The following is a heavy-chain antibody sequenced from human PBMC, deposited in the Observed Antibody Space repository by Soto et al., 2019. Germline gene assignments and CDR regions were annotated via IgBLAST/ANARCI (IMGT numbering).Heavy chain of an antibody. V-gene: IGHV3-30*18. D-gene: IGHD6-6*01. CDR3: AKEEYSSSSLKFDY. CDR1: GFTFSSYG. Sequence: GGSLRLSCAASGFTFSSYGMHWVRQAPGKGLEWVAVISYDGSNKYYADSVKGRFTISRDNSKNTLYLQMNSLRAEDTAVYYCAKEEYSSSSLKFDYWGRGTLVTVSS. J-gene: IGHJ4*02. CDR2: ISYDGSNK.